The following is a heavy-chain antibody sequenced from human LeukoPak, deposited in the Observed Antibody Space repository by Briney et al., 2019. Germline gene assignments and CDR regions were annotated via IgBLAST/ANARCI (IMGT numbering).Heavy chain of an antibody. V-gene: IGHV1-24*01. Sequence: ASVKVSCKVSGYTLTELSMHWVPHAPGKGLEGMGGFDPEDGETIYAQKFQGRVTMTEDTSTDTAYMELSSLRSEDTAVYYCATDAVRYCSGGSCYYFDYWGQGTLVTVSS. J-gene: IGHJ4*02. CDR2: FDPEDGET. CDR1: GYTLTELS. CDR3: ATDAVRYCSGGSCYYFDY. D-gene: IGHD2-15*01.